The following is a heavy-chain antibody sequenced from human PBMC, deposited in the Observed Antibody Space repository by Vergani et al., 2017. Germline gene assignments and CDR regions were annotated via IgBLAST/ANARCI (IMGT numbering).Heavy chain of an antibody. D-gene: IGHD5-18*01. CDR2: IFYSGTT. CDR3: AREGYSYGARWFDP. CDR1: GGSISSGDHC. Sequence: QVQLQESGPGVVKPSQTLSLTCAVSGGSISSGDHCWTWIRQRPGKGLEWIGYIFYSGTTYDNPSLRSRLTISVDTSQNQFSLKLSSVTAADTAVYYCAREGYSYGARWFDPWGQGTLVTVSS. V-gene: IGHV4-31*11. J-gene: IGHJ5*02.